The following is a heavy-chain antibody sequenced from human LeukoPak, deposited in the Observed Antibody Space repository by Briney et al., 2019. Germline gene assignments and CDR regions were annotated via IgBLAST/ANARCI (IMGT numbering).Heavy chain of an antibody. CDR2: IYYSGST. V-gene: IGHV4-39*01. J-gene: IGHJ5*02. D-gene: IGHD5-24*01. CDR3: ARRRMASWFDP. CDR1: GGSIGSSSYY. Sequence: SETLSLTCTVSGGSIGSSSYYWGWIRQPPGKGLEWIGSIYYSGSTYYNPSLKSRVTISVDTSKNQFSLKLSSVTAADTAVYYCARRRMASWFDPWGQGTLVTVSS.